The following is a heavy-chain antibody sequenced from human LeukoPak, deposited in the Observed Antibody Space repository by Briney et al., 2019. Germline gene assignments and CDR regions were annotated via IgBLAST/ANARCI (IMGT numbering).Heavy chain of an antibody. Sequence: PSETLSLTCAVYGGSFSGYYWSWIRQPPGKGLGWIGEINHSGSTNYNPSLKSRVTISVDTSKNQFSLKLSSVTAADTAVYYCARSVWELTVGTRDAFDIWGQGTMVTVSS. CDR3: ARSVWELTVGTRDAFDI. CDR1: GGSFSGYY. J-gene: IGHJ3*02. V-gene: IGHV4-34*01. D-gene: IGHD3-22*01. CDR2: INHSGST.